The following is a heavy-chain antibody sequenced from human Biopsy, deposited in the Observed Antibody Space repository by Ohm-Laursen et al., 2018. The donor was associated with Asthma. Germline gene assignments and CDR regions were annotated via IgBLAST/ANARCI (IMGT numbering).Heavy chain of an antibody. Sequence: GSSVKVSCKFSGYSLTDLSMHWVRQAPGQGLEWMGGHDHEEGGTVNARRFQGRVTMTEDTSTDTAYMELSSLSSDDTAVYCCASDFPKDYVRYNFQFWGQGTLVTVSS. CDR3: ASDFPKDYVRYNFQF. CDR1: GYSLTDLS. CDR2: HDHEEGGT. J-gene: IGHJ4*02. D-gene: IGHD4-17*01. V-gene: IGHV1-24*01.